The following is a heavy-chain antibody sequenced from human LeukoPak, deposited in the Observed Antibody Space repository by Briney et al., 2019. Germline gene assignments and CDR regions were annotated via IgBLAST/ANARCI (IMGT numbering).Heavy chain of an antibody. CDR1: GGTFSRYA. V-gene: IGHV1-69*05. D-gene: IGHD1-26*01. CDR2: IIPIFGTA. CDR3: ARVSGWELLGDAFDI. J-gene: IGHJ3*02. Sequence: ASVKVSCKASGGTFSRYAISWVRQAPGQGLEWMGGIIPIFGTANYAQKFQGRVTMTRNTSISTAYMELSSLRSEDTAVYYCARVSGWELLGDAFDIWGQGTMVTVSS.